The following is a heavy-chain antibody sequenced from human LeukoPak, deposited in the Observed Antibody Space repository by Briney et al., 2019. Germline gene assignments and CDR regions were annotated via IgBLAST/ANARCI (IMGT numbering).Heavy chain of an antibody. CDR2: ISAYNGNT. Sequence: GASVKVSCEASGYTFTSYGISWVRQAPGQGLEWMEWISAYNGNTNYAQKLQGRVTMTTDTSTSTAYMELRSLRSDDTAVYYCARNYYDSSGYPWYYFDYWGQGTLVTVSS. V-gene: IGHV1-18*01. J-gene: IGHJ4*02. D-gene: IGHD3-22*01. CDR1: GYTFTSYG. CDR3: ARNYYDSSGYPWYYFDY.